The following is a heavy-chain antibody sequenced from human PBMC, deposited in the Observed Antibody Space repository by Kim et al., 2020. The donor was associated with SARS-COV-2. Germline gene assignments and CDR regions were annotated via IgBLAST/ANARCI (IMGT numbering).Heavy chain of an antibody. V-gene: IGHV1-69*13. Sequence: SVKVSCKASGGTFSSYAISWVRQAPGQGLEWMGGIIPIFGTANYAQKFQGRVTITADESTSTAYMELSSLRSEDTAVYYCARERRYCSSTSCYTRWYYGMDVWGQGTTVTVSS. CDR1: GGTFSSYA. J-gene: IGHJ6*02. CDR3: ARERRYCSSTSCYTRWYYGMDV. CDR2: IIPIFGTA. D-gene: IGHD2-2*02.